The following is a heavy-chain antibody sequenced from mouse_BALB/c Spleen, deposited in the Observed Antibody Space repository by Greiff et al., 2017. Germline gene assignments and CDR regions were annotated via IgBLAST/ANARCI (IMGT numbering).Heavy chain of an antibody. CDR2: ISSGGST. V-gene: IGHV5-6-5*01. Sequence: EVKLMESGGGLVKPGGSLKLSCAASGFTFSSYAMSWVRQTPEKRLEWVASISSGGSTYYPDSVKGRFTISRDNARNILYLQMSSLRSENTAMYYCASYGNFYYFDYWGQGTTLTVSS. CDR3: ASYGNFYYFDY. J-gene: IGHJ2*01. CDR1: GFTFSSYA. D-gene: IGHD2-1*01.